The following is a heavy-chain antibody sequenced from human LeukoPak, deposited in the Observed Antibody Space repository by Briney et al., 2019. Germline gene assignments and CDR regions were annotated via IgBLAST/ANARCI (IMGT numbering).Heavy chain of an antibody. Sequence: ASVKVSCRASGYTFTKYDMNWLRQATGQGLEWMGWMNPGSGNAGYAQKFQGRVTMTRDTSTRTAYMELSSLRYEDTAVYYCAKDDAWGRYKHWGQGTLVTVSS. CDR2: MNPGSGNA. D-gene: IGHD3-16*01. CDR3: AKDDAWGRYKH. J-gene: IGHJ1*01. CDR1: GYTFTKYD. V-gene: IGHV1-8*01.